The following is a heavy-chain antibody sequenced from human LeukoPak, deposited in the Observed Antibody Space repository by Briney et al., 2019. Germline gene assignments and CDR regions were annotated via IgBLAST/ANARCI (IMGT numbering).Heavy chain of an antibody. V-gene: IGHV7-4-1*02. CDR1: GYTFTSYA. J-gene: IGHJ3*01. D-gene: IGHD6-6*01. Sequence: ASVKVSCKASGYTFTSYAMNWVRQAPGQGLEWMGWINTNTGNPTYAQGFTGRFVFSLDTSVSTAYLQISSLKAEDTAVYYCAREGLSYSSSLGDFWGQGTMVTVSS. CDR3: AREGLSYSSSLGDF. CDR2: INTNTGNP.